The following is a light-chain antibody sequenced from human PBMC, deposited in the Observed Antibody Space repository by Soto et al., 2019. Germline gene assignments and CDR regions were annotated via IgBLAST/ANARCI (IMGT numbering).Light chain of an antibody. V-gene: IGLV2-14*01. CDR3: SSYTSSSTLVV. CDR2: EVS. J-gene: IGLJ2*01. Sequence: QSVLTQPASVSGSPGQWITISCTGTSSDVGGYNYVSWYQQHPGKAPKLMIYEVSNRPSGVSNRFSGSKSGNTASLTISGLQAEDEANYYCSSYTSSSTLVVFGGGTQVTVL. CDR1: SSDVGGYNY.